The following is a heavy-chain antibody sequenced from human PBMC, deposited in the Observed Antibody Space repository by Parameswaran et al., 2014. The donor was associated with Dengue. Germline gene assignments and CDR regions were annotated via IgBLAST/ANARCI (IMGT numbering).Heavy chain of an antibody. J-gene: IGHJ4*02. V-gene: IGHV3-23*01. Sequence: RWIRQPPGKGLEWVSVVGTSGDETYYADSVRGRFTISRDNSKNTLYLQMNSLRAEDTAVYYCARDRGERYSYGYAEGEADYWGQGTLVTVSS. D-gene: IGHD5-18*01. CDR2: VGTSGDET. CDR3: ARDRGERYSYGYAEGEADY.